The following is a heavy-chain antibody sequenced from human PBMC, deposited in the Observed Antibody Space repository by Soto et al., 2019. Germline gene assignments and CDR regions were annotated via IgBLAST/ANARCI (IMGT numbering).Heavy chain of an antibody. V-gene: IGHV2-5*02. CDR2: IYWDDDK. CDR1: GFSLSTSDMG. D-gene: IGHD6-6*01. J-gene: IGHJ4*02. CDR3: THGIGGGNSCYFDF. Sequence: QIKLKESGPTLVKPTQTLTLTCTFSGFSLSTSDMGVGWIRQPPGKALEWLALIYWDDDKRYSPSLKSRLTITKDTSKNQVVLTMTNMDPVDTATYYCTHGIGGGNSCYFDFWGQGTLVTVSS.